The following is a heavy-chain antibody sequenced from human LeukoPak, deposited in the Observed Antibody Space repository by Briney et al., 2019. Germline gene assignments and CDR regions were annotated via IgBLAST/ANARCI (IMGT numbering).Heavy chain of an antibody. CDR2: IYYSGST. CDR3: ARTRDGYNSFDY. V-gene: IGHV4-31*03. D-gene: IGHD5-24*01. CDR1: GGSISSGGYY. J-gene: IGHJ4*02. Sequence: PSQTLSLTCTVSGGSISSGGYYWSWIRQHPGKGLEWIGYIYYSGSTYYNPSLKSRVTISVDTSKNQFSLKLSSVTAAGTAVYYCARTRDGYNSFDYWGQGTLVTVSS.